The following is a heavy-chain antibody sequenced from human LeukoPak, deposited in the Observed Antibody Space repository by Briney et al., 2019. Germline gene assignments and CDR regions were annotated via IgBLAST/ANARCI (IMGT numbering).Heavy chain of an antibody. CDR2: IDPNSGDT. Sequence: ASVKVSCKASGYTFTAYYIHWVRQAPGQGLEWMGRIDPNSGDTNYAQKFQGRVTMTRDTSISTAYIELSRLRSDDTAVYYCARDQELADFDYWGQGTLVTVSS. D-gene: IGHD6-13*01. CDR3: ARDQELADFDY. CDR1: GYTFTAYY. J-gene: IGHJ4*02. V-gene: IGHV1-2*06.